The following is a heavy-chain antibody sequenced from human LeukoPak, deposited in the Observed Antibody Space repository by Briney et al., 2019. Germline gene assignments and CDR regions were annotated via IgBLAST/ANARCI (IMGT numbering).Heavy chain of an antibody. Sequence: GDSVKVSCKASGYTFSGTGWYLYWLRQAPGQGLECMGWIHPNNGDTAYAQKFEGRVAMTRDMSISTAYMELRRLRPDDTAVYFCARDGPAQMVDLDYWGQGTLVTVSS. V-gene: IGHV1-2*02. CDR2: IHPNNGDT. CDR1: GYTFSGTGWY. D-gene: IGHD3-10*01. J-gene: IGHJ4*02. CDR3: ARDGPAQMVDLDY.